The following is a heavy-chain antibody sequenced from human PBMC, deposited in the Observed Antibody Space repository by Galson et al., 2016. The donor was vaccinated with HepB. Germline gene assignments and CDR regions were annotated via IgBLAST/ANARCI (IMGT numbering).Heavy chain of an antibody. J-gene: IGHJ4*02. Sequence: SLRLSCAASGFTFSNYGMHWVRQAPGKGLEWVAVMSVDGSNKYYADSVKGRFIISRDNAKNTLYLQMNSLRAEDTALYYCAKDMTTMVRGVMHYWGQGTLVTVSS. D-gene: IGHD3-10*01. CDR2: MSVDGSNK. CDR3: AKDMTTMVRGVMHY. V-gene: IGHV3-30*18. CDR1: GFTFSNYG.